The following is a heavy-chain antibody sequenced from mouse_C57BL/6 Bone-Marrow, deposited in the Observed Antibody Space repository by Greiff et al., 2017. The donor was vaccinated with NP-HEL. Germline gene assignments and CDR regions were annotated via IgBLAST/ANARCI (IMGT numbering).Heavy chain of an antibody. D-gene: IGHD2-3*01. CDR1: VYSFPAYN. CDR2: INPKYVTT. CDR3: ARWGYDPTGDY. Sequence: FHLPHSVPFLFPPSPSVKLSCKASVYSFPAYNMNWVTQTHGKSLEWIGVINPKYVTTSYIQKFKGKATLTVDQSSSTAYMQLNSLTSEDSAVYYYARWGYDPTGDYWGQGTTLTVSS. V-gene: IGHV1-39*01. J-gene: IGHJ2*01.